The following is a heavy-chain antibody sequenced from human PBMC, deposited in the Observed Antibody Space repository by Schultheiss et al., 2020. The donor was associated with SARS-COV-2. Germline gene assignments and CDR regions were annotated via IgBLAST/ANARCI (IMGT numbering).Heavy chain of an antibody. J-gene: IGHJ6*02. D-gene: IGHD6-19*01. CDR1: GFTFSSYS. CDR3: AKDLITAVAGDAYGMDV. CDR2: ISSSSSYI. Sequence: GGSLRLSCAASGFTFSSYSMNWVRQAPGKGLEWVSSISSSSSYIYYADSVKGRFTISRDNAKNSLYLQMNSLRAEDTAVYYCAKDLITAVAGDAYGMDVWGQGTTVTVSS. V-gene: IGHV3-21*01.